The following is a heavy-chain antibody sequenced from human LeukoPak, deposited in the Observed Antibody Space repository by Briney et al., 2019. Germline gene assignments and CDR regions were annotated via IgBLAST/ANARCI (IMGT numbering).Heavy chain of an antibody. CDR3: AKADYYADHLFDY. CDR2: ISGSGGST. CDR1: GFTFSSSA. J-gene: IGHJ4*02. D-gene: IGHD3-10*01. V-gene: IGHV3-23*01. Sequence: GGSLRLSCAASGFTFSSSAMSWVRQAPGKGLEWVSAISGSGGSTYYADSVKGRFTISRDNSKNSLYLQMNSLKAEDTAVYYCAKADYYADHLFDYWGQGTLVTVSS.